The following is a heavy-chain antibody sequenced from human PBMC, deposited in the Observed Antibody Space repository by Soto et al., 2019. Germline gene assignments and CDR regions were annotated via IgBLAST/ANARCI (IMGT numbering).Heavy chain of an antibody. Sequence: QVQLQQWGAGLLKPSETLSLTCGVTGGSFNGYFWTWIRQPPGKGLEWLGQINPNGSTNDNPSLKSRIIMSVDTSKNRVSLNLLSVTAADTAVYYCARGLIALGGTVSHWGRGTLITVSS. V-gene: IGHV4-34*01. D-gene: IGHD1-26*01. CDR2: INPNGST. CDR3: ARGLIALGGTVSH. J-gene: IGHJ4*02. CDR1: GGSFNGYF.